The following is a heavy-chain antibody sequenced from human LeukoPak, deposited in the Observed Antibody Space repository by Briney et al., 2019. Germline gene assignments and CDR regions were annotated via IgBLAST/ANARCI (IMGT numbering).Heavy chain of an antibody. D-gene: IGHD3-10*01. J-gene: IGHJ6*03. CDR3: ASGSGSYRTPYYYMDV. Sequence: GGSLRLSCVASGFTVSSSYMSWVRQAPGKGLEWVSVIYSGGSTYYADSVKGRFTISRDNSKNTLYLQMNSLRAEDTAVYYCASGSGSYRTPYYYMDVWGTGTTVTVSS. CDR1: GFTVSSSY. CDR2: IYSGGST. V-gene: IGHV3-53*01.